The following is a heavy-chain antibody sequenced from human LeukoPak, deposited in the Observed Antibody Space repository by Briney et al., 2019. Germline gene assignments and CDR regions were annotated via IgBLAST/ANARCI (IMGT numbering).Heavy chain of an antibody. V-gene: IGHV1-18*01. Sequence: ASVKVCCKASGYTFTSYGISWVRQAPGQELEWMGWVSAYNGNTNYAQKLQGRVTMTTDTSTSTAYMELRSLRSDDTAVYYCARDHGVTIFGVVTESRYYYGMDVWGQGTTVTVSS. CDR1: GYTFTSYG. CDR3: ARDHGVTIFGVVTESRYYYGMDV. D-gene: IGHD3-3*01. J-gene: IGHJ6*02. CDR2: VSAYNGNT.